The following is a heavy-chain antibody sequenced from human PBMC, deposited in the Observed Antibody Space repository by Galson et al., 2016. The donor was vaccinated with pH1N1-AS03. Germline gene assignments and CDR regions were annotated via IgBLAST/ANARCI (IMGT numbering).Heavy chain of an antibody. J-gene: IGHJ5*01. CDR1: GFTFSSYA. D-gene: IGHD3-3*01. V-gene: IGHV3-23*01. CDR3: AKVPLEWLLSEAWFVS. CDR2: ITGSGEIP. Sequence: SLRLSCAASGFTFSSYALTWVRQAPGKGLELVSSITGSGEIPYYADSGKGRFTISRDNSSNTLYLQMNSVRAEDTAVYYGAKVPLEWLLSEAWFVSWGQGTLGTVSS.